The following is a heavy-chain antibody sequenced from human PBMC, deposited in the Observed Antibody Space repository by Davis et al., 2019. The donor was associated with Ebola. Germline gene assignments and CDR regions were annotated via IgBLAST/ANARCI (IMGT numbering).Heavy chain of an antibody. CDR1: GGTFSSYA. V-gene: IGHV1-69*13. J-gene: IGHJ6*02. CDR2: IIPIFGTA. D-gene: IGHD2-8*01. CDR3: ARVGGSDGYYYYGMDV. Sequence: SVKVSCKASGGTFSSYAISWVRQAPGQGLEWMGGIIPIFGTANYAQKFQGRVTITADESTSTAYMELSSLRSEDTAVYYCARVGGSDGYYYYGMDVWGQGTTVTVSS.